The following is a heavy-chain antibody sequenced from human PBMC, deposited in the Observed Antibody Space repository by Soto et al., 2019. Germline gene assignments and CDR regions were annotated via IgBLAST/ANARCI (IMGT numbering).Heavy chain of an antibody. Sequence: ESLSLACPVSGGSISSYYWSWIRQPPGKGLEWIGYIYYSGSANYNPSLKSRVTISVDTSKNQFSLKLSSVTAADTAVYYCARGQLVSLYYFDYWGQGTMVTV. CDR1: GGSISSYY. CDR2: IYYSGSA. J-gene: IGHJ4*02. V-gene: IGHV4-59*01. CDR3: ARGQLVSLYYFDY. D-gene: IGHD6-6*01.